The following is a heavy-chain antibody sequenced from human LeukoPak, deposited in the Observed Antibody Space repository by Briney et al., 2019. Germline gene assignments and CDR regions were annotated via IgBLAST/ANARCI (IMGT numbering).Heavy chain of an antibody. J-gene: IGHJ5*02. D-gene: IGHD3-10*01. Sequence: SETLSLTCTVSGGSIGSYYWSWIRQPPGKGLEWIGEINHSGSTNYNPSLKSRVTISVDTSKNQFSLKLSSVTAADTAVYYCARDTNYGSGSYYLRWFDPWGQGTLVTVSS. V-gene: IGHV4-34*01. CDR3: ARDTNYGSGSYYLRWFDP. CDR1: GGSIGSYY. CDR2: INHSGST.